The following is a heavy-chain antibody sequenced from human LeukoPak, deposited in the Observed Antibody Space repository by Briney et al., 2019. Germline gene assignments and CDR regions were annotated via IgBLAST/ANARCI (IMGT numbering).Heavy chain of an antibody. D-gene: IGHD2-21*02. Sequence: GGPLRLSCAASGFTFSNYWMTWVRQAPGKGLEWVANIKQDGSEKYYVDSVKGRFTISRDNAKNSLYLQMNSLRADDTAVYYCAREKVTATRSFFDYWGQGTLVTVSS. CDR1: GFTFSNYW. V-gene: IGHV3-7*05. J-gene: IGHJ4*02. CDR3: AREKVTATRSFFDY. CDR2: IKQDGSEK.